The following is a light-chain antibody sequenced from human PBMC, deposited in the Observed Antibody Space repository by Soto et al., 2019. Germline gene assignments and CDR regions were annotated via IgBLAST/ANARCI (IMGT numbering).Light chain of an antibody. CDR3: QQYKNWPL. CDR2: WAS. V-gene: IGKV4-1*01. Sequence: DIVMTQSADSLAVSLGERATINCKSSQSVFSNSNNKKYLAWYQQKPGQPPKLLIHWASIRESGVPDRFSGSGSGTDFTLTINSLQAEDVAVYYCQQYKNWPLFGQGTRLEIK. CDR1: QSVFSNSNNKKY. J-gene: IGKJ5*01.